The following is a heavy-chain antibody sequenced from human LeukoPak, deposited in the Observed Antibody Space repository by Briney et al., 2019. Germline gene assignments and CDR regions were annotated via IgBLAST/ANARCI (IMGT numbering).Heavy chain of an antibody. CDR2: IYYSGST. CDR1: GGSISSYY. V-gene: IGHV4-59*01. Sequence: SETLSLTCTVSGGSISSYYWSWIRQPPGKGLEWIGYIYYSGSTNYNPSLKSRVTISVDTSKNQFSLKLSSVTAADTAVYYCARDLGSAYYYGSGMVFDYWGQGTLVTVSS. CDR3: ARDLGSAYYYGSGMVFDY. J-gene: IGHJ4*02. D-gene: IGHD3-10*01.